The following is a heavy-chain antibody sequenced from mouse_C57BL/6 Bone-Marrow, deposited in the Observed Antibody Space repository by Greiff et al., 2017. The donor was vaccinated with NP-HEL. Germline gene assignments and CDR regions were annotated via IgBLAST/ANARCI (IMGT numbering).Heavy chain of an antibody. D-gene: IGHD2-1*01. J-gene: IGHJ1*03. CDR1: GFSLSTSGMG. V-gene: IGHV8-12*01. CDR3: ARREGYYGNYWYFDV. Sequence: QVTLKESGPGILQSSQTLSLTCSFSGFSLSTSGMGVSWIRQPSGKGLEWLAHIYWDDDKRYNPSLKSRLTISKDTSRNQVFLKITSVDTADTATYYCARREGYYGNYWYFDVWGTGTTVTVSS. CDR2: IYWDDDK.